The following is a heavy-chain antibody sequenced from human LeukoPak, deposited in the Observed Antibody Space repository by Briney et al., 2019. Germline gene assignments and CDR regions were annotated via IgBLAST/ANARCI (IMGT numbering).Heavy chain of an antibody. D-gene: IGHD3-22*01. CDR1: GYTFTGYY. CDR3: AREISGYSDY. Sequence: ASVKVSCKASGYTFTGYYMHWVRQAPGQGLEWMGWINANSGDKKYAQKFQGRVTMTRDTSISTAYMELSGLRSDDTAMYYCAREISGYSDYWGQGTLVTDSS. J-gene: IGHJ4*02. V-gene: IGHV1-2*02. CDR2: INANSGDK.